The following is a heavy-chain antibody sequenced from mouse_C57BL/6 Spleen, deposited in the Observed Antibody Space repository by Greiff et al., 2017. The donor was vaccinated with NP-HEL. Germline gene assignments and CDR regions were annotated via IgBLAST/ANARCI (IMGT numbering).Heavy chain of an antibody. CDR1: GYSFTDYN. Sequence: EVKLMESGPELVKPGASVKISCKASGYSFTDYNMNWVKQSNGKSLEWIGVINPNYGTTSYNQKFKGKATLTVDQSSSTAYMQLNSLTSEDSAVYYCARRGLYGNYWYFDVWGTGTTVTVSS. V-gene: IGHV1-39*01. D-gene: IGHD2-1*01. CDR3: ARRGLYGNYWYFDV. J-gene: IGHJ1*03. CDR2: INPNYGTT.